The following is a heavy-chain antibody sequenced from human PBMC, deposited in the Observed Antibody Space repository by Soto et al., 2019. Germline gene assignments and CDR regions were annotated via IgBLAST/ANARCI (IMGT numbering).Heavy chain of an antibody. CDR2: IIPLLNKA. CDR3: ARGHHGWLDP. CDR1: GGIFGTYT. J-gene: IGHJ5*02. V-gene: IGHV1-69*02. Sequence: QVQLVQSGAEMKKPGSSVKVSCKASGGIFGTYTINWVRQAPGQGLEWMGRIIPLLNKADYAQKFQGRVTISGERSADTAYMELGSPTSGDTAVYYCARGHHGWLDPWGQGSLVTVSS.